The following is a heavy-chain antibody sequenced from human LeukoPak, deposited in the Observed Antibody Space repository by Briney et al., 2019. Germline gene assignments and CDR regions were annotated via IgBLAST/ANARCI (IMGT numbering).Heavy chain of an antibody. J-gene: IGHJ5*01. CDR1: GFTFGSYG. Sequence: PGRSLRLSCAASGFTFGSYGMHWVRQAPGKGLEWVAVISYDGSNKYYADSVKGRFTVSRDNSKNTLYLQMNSLRAEDTAVYYCAKDVRALESWGQGTLVTVSS. V-gene: IGHV3-30*18. CDR2: ISYDGSNK. CDR3: AKDVRALES.